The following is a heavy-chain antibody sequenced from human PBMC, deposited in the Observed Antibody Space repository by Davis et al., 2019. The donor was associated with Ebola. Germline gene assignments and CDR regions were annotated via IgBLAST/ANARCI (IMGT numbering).Heavy chain of an antibody. CDR2: ISSSSTSR. J-gene: IGHJ4*02. CDR3: AIANRGPVADTGDY. CDR1: GFSFSSCS. V-gene: IGHV3-21*04. Sequence: GESLKISCAGSGFSFSSCSMNWVRQAPGKGLEWVSSISSSSTSRYYVDSVKGRFTISRDNAKNSLYLQMNSLRAEDTAVYYCAIANRGPVADTGDYWGQGTLVTVSS. D-gene: IGHD6-19*01.